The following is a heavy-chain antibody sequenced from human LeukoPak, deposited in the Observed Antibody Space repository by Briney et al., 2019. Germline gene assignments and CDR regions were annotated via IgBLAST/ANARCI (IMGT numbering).Heavy chain of an antibody. CDR2: IYYSGST. CDR1: GGSISSYY. J-gene: IGHJ4*02. D-gene: IGHD6-19*01. Sequence: SETLSLTCTVSGGSISSYYWSWIRQPPGKGLEWIGYIYYSGSTNYNPSLRSRVTISVDTSKNQFSLKLSSVTAADTAVYYCARSLYSSGWYFDYWGQGTLVTVSS. V-gene: IGHV4-59*08. CDR3: ARSLYSSGWYFDY.